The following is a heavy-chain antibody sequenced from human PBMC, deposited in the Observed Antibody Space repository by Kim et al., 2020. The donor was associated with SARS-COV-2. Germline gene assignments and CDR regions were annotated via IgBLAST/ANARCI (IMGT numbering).Heavy chain of an antibody. D-gene: IGHD3-3*01. CDR3: AKAGPLPSFGG. Sequence: GGSLRLSCAASGFTFSSYAMSWVRQAPGKGLEWVSVIYSGGSSTYYADSVKGRFTISRDNSKNTLYLQMNSLRAEDTAVYYCAKAGPLPSFGGWGQGTLVTVSS. V-gene: IGHV3-23*03. J-gene: IGHJ4*02. CDR1: GFTFSSYA. CDR2: IYSGGSST.